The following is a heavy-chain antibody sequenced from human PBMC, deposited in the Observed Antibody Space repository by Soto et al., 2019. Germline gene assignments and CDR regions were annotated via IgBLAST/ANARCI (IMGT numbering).Heavy chain of an antibody. J-gene: IGHJ5*02. CDR1: GYTFTRYG. Sequence: SVKVSCKACGYTFTRYGISSVRPAPGQGLEWMGWISAYNGNAKYAHQLQGRVTMTPDTPTSTAYLEVRSLRSGDTLVYYCARGVGSGTDYNHCAGFDLWG. V-gene: IGHV1-18*01. CDR3: ARGVGSGTDYNHCAGFDL. CDR2: ISAYNGNA. D-gene: IGHD3-10*01.